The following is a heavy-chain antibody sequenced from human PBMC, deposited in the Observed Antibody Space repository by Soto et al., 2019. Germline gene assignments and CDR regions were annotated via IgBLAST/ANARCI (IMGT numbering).Heavy chain of an antibody. CDR1: GYTFTGYY. D-gene: IGHD3-10*01. Sequence: ASVKVSCKASGYTFTGYYMHWVRQAPGQGLEWMGWINPNSGGTNYAQKFQGRVTMTRDTSISTAYMELSRLRSDDTAVYYCAREINYYGSGSYFDYWGQGTLVTVSS. CDR3: AREINYYGSGSYFDY. J-gene: IGHJ4*02. V-gene: IGHV1-2*02. CDR2: INPNSGGT.